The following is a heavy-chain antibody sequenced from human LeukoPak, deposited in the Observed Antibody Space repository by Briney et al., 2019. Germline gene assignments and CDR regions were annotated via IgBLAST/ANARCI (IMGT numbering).Heavy chain of an antibody. D-gene: IGHD3-22*01. J-gene: IGHJ4*02. CDR1: AYTFTNYY. V-gene: IGHV1-46*01. CDR3: ARGPGDNSGYPQAPDY. CDR2: ISPTSGNT. Sequence: ASVKVSCKASAYTFTNYYIHWVRQAPGQGLEWMGIISPTSGNTDYAHKFQGRITMTRDTSTTTVYMELSGLGSEDTAVYYCARGPGDNSGYPQAPDYWGQGTLVTVSS.